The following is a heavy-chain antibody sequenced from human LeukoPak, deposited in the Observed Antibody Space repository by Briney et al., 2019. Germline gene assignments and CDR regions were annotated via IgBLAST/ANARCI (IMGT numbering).Heavy chain of an antibody. CDR1: GFTFSDYY. V-gene: IGHV3-11*06. Sequence: GGSLRLSCAASGFTFSDYYMSWIRQAPGKGLEWVSYISSSSTYTNYADSVKGRFTISRDNAKNSLYLQMNSLRAEDTAVYYCARPYSSGWFYFDYWGQGTLVTVSS. D-gene: IGHD6-19*01. J-gene: IGHJ4*02. CDR3: ARPYSSGWFYFDY. CDR2: ISSSSTYT.